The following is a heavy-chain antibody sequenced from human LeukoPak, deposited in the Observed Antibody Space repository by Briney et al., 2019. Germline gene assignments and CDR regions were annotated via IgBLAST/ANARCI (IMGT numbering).Heavy chain of an antibody. Sequence: PGGSLRLSCAASGFTFSSYAMSWVRQAPGKGLEWVSAISGSGGSTYYADSVKGRFTISRDNSKNTLYLQMNSLRAEDTAVYYCAKGSNYYDSSGYYWFDPWGQGTLVTVSS. D-gene: IGHD3-22*01. CDR2: ISGSGGST. CDR3: AKGSNYYDSSGYYWFDP. V-gene: IGHV3-23*01. J-gene: IGHJ5*02. CDR1: GFTFSSYA.